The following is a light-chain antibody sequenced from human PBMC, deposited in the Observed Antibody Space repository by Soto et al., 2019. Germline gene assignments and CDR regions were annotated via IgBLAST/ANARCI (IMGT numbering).Light chain of an antibody. J-gene: IGLJ1*01. CDR1: RSDVGAYNY. Sequence: QSVLTQPASVSGSPGQSIAISCTGTRSDVGAYNYVSWYQQHPGKAPKLMISEVTNRPSGVSDRFSGSKSGNTASLTISGLQAEDEADYYCSSYTSSSTLEVFGTGTKLTVL. CDR2: EVT. V-gene: IGLV2-14*01. CDR3: SSYTSSSTLEV.